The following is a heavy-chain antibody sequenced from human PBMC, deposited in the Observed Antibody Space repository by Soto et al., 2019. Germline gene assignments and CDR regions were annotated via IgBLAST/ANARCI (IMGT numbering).Heavy chain of an antibody. J-gene: IGHJ4*02. CDR2: ISPSGGGS. V-gene: IGHV3-23*01. D-gene: IGHD1-26*01. CDR3: ARSGSYSWLPY. CDR1: GFTFSSYA. Sequence: GSLRLSCAASGFTFSSYALSWVRQAPGKGLEWVSSISPSGGGSYYADSVKGRFTISRDNSKNTVYLQMNGLRAEDSALYYCARSGSYSWLPYWGQGTLVTVSS.